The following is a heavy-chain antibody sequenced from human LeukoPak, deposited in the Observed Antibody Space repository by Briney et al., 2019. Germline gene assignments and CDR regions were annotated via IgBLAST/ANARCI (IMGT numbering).Heavy chain of an antibody. D-gene: IGHD6-13*01. CDR3: AKDNSPWYSNRDAFDI. CDR1: GFTFDDFA. CDR2: ISWDGGNT. J-gene: IGHJ3*02. Sequence: GGSLRLSCAASGFTFDDFAMHWVRQAPGRGLEWVSLISWDGGNTYYADSVKGRFTISRDNSKNSLYLQMGSLRAEDTAFYYCAKDNSPWYSNRDAFDIWGQGTMVTVSS. V-gene: IGHV3-43D*03.